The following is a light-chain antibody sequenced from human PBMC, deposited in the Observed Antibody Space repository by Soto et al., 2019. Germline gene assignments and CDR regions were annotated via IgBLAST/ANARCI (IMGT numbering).Light chain of an antibody. CDR3: GSYTSSSTWV. CDR2: EVS. Sequence: QSALTQPASVSGSPGQSITISCTGTSSDVGAYNYVSWYQQHPGKAPKLMIYEVSNRPSGVSNRFSGSKSGNTASLTISGLQTEDEADYHCGSYTSSSTWVFGGGTKVTVL. J-gene: IGLJ3*02. CDR1: SSDVGAYNY. V-gene: IGLV2-14*01.